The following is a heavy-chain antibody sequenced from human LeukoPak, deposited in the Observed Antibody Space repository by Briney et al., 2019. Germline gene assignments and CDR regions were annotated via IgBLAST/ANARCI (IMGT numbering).Heavy chain of an antibody. D-gene: IGHD1-26*01. CDR1: GFTFSSYG. Sequence: PGRSLRLSCAASGFTFSSYGMHWVRQAPGKGLEWVAVISYDGSNKYYADSVKGRFTISRDNSKNTLYLQVNSLRAEDTAVYYCAKDRGGATRIQDYWGQGTLVTASS. J-gene: IGHJ4*02. V-gene: IGHV3-30*18. CDR3: AKDRGGATRIQDY. CDR2: ISYDGSNK.